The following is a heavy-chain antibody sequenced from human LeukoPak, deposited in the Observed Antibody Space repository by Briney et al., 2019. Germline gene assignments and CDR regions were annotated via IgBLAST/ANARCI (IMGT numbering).Heavy chain of an antibody. J-gene: IGHJ4*02. Sequence: SETLSLTCTVSGGSISSSSYYWGWIRQPPGKGLEWIGSIYYSGRTYYNPSLKSRVPISVDTSKNQFSLKLSSVTAADTAVYYCARGNWNSLGAFDYWGQGTLVTVSS. CDR2: IYYSGRT. D-gene: IGHD1-7*01. CDR3: ARGNWNSLGAFDY. CDR1: GGSISSSSYY. V-gene: IGHV4-39*07.